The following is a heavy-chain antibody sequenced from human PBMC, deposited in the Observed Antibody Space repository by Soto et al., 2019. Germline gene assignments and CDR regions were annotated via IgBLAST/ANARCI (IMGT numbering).Heavy chain of an antibody. D-gene: IGHD3-16*01. CDR2: INPNSGGT. Sequence: QVQLVQSGAEVKKPGASVKVSCKASGYNFNGYYVHWVRQAPGQGLEWMGWINPNSGGTKYAQKLQGRVTMTRDTSISTAYMELRRVRYDDTAVYYCARPNLGDLDYWGQGTLVTVSS. CDR1: GYNFNGYY. CDR3: ARPNLGDLDY. V-gene: IGHV1-2*02. J-gene: IGHJ4*02.